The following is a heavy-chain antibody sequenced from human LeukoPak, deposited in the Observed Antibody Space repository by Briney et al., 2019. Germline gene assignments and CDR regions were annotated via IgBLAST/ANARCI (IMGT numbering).Heavy chain of an antibody. CDR3: ARVRTAGKIYYYYYYMDV. D-gene: IGHD4-23*01. CDR1: GGSLSSYY. Sequence: SETLSLTCTVSGGSLSSYYWSWIRQPAGKGLEWIGSIYTSGSTNYNPSLKSRVTMSVDTSKNQFSLKLSSVTAADTAVYYCARVRTAGKIYYYYYYMDVWGKGTTVTVSS. V-gene: IGHV4-4*07. J-gene: IGHJ6*03. CDR2: IYTSGST.